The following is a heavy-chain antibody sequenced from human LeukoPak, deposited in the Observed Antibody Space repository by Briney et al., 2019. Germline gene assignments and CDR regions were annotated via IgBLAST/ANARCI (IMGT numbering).Heavy chain of an antibody. V-gene: IGHV1-18*01. J-gene: IGHJ4*02. CDR3: ARDRPFTINYYDSSGGFDY. Sequence: ASVKLSFKVTGYTCTSYSISWIRLSHALGLEPLAWMTIYNGNTNYAQKLQGRVTMTTDTSTSTAYMELRSLRSHDTAVYYCARDRPFTINYYDSSGGFDYCGQGTLVTVSS. D-gene: IGHD3-22*01. CDR1: GYTCTSYS. CDR2: MTIYNGNT.